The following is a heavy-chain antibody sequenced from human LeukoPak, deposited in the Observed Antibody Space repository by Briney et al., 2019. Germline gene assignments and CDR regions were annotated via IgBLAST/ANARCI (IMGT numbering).Heavy chain of an antibody. CDR1: GFTFSSYW. CDR3: ARDSSPGYYDYVWGTYPRY. CDR2: INSDGSSI. V-gene: IGHV3-74*01. J-gene: IGHJ4*02. Sequence: GGSLRLSCAASGFTFSSYWMHWVRQAPGKGLVWVSRINSDGSSITYADSVKGRFTISRDNAKTTLYLQMNSLRAEDTAVYYCARDSSPGYYDYVWGTYPRYWGPGTLVTVSS. D-gene: IGHD3-16*02.